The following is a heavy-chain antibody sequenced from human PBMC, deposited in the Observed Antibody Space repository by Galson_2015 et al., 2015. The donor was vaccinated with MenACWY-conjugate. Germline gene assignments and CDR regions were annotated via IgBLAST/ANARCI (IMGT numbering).Heavy chain of an antibody. V-gene: IGHV3-74*01. CDR1: GFTFSTYW. CDR3: ASLGGNYRTTSHFDY. CDR2: INSDGRST. J-gene: IGHJ4*02. Sequence: SLRFSCAASGFTFSTYWMHWVRQAPGKGLEWVSRINSDGRSTSYADSVKGRFTISRDNAKNTLYMQMNSLRAEDTSVYYCASLGGNYRTTSHFDYWGQGTLVTVSS. D-gene: IGHD1-26*01.